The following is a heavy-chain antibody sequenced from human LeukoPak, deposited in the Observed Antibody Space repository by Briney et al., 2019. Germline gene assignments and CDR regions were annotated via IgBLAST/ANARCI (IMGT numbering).Heavy chain of an antibody. V-gene: IGHV4-31*03. Sequence: PSETLSLTCTVSGGSISSGGYYWSWIRQHPGKGLEWIGYIYYSGSTYYNPSFKSRVTISVDTSKNQFPLKLSSVTAADTAVYYCARGSPYDYIWGSYRPHFFDYWGQGTLVTVSS. D-gene: IGHD3-16*02. CDR1: GGSISSGGYY. CDR2: IYYSGST. J-gene: IGHJ4*02. CDR3: ARGSPYDYIWGSYRPHFFDY.